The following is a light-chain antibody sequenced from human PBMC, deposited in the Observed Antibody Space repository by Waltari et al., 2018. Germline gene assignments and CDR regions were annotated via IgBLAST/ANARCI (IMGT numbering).Light chain of an antibody. CDR2: KDS. CDR1: VLAQRY. V-gene: IGLV3-27*01. J-gene: IGLJ2*01. Sequence: SYELTQPSSVSVSPGQTARITCSGDVLAQRYPRWFQQKPGQAPVLVIYKDSERPSGIPERFSGSSSGTTATLTISGAQVEDEADYYCYSVDDNKRVFGGGTKLTVL. CDR3: YSVDDNKRV.